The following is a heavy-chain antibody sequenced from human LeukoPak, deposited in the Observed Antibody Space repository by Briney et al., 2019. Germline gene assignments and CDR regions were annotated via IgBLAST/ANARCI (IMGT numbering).Heavy chain of an antibody. V-gene: IGHV4-59*01. D-gene: IGHD2-8*02. CDR2: IYYSGST. CDR1: GGSISNYY. CDR3: ARDLLLGFDP. Sequence: PSETLSLTCTVSGGSISNYYWSWIRQPPGKGLEWIGYIYYSGSTNYNPSLKSRVTISVDTSKNQFSLKLSSVTAADTAVYYCARDLLLGFDPWGQGTLVTVSS. J-gene: IGHJ5*02.